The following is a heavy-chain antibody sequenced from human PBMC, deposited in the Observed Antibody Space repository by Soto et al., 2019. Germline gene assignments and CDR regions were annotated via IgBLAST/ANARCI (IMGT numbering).Heavy chain of an antibody. J-gene: IGHJ5*02. V-gene: IGHV4-59*01. Sequence: PSETLSLTCTVSGGSISSYYWSWIRQPPGKGLEWTGYIYYSGSTNYNPSLKSRVTISVDTSKNQFSLKLSSVTAADTAVYYCARDYYDSSGYNWFDPWGQGTLVTVSS. D-gene: IGHD3-22*01. CDR2: IYYSGST. CDR1: GGSISSYY. CDR3: ARDYYDSSGYNWFDP.